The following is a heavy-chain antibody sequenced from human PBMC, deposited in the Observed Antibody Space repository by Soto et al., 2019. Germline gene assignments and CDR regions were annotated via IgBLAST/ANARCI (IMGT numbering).Heavy chain of an antibody. Sequence: KTSETLSLTCTVSGGSISSYYWSWIRQPPGKGLEWIGYIYYSGSTNYNPSLKSRVTISVDTSKNQFSLKLSSVTAADTAVYYCARVSYYYDSSGYYFDYWRQGTLVTVSS. CDR3: ARVSYYYDSSGYYFDY. D-gene: IGHD3-22*01. J-gene: IGHJ4*02. CDR2: IYYSGST. V-gene: IGHV4-59*01. CDR1: GGSISSYY.